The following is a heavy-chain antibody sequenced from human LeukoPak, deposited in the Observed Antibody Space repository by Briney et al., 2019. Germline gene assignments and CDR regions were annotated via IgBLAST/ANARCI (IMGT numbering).Heavy chain of an antibody. CDR2: ISNIGNTI. V-gene: IGHV3-48*03. Sequence: QTGGSLRLSCAASGFTFSSHEMNWVRQAPGKGLEWISYISNIGNTIYYADSVKGRFTISRDNAKNSLYLQMNSLRAEDTAVYYCAREDRENRPLDYWGQGTLVTVSS. CDR3: AREDRENRPLDY. CDR1: GFTFSSHE. J-gene: IGHJ4*02.